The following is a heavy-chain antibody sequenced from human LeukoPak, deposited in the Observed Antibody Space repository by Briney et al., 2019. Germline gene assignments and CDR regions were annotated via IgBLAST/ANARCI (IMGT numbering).Heavy chain of an antibody. V-gene: IGHV1-24*01. CDR1: GYTFTSYG. D-gene: IGHD2-2*01. J-gene: IGHJ4*02. CDR3: ATWDRQLSFDY. CDR2: FDPEDGET. Sequence: ASVKVSCKASGYTFTSYGISWVRQAPGKGLEWMGGFDPEDGETIYAQKFQGRVTMTEDTSTDTAYMELSSLRSEDTAVYYCATWDRQLSFDYWGQGTLVTVSS.